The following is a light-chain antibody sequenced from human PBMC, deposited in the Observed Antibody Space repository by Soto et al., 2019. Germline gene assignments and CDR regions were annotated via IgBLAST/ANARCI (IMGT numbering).Light chain of an antibody. CDR3: QQANIFPIT. Sequence: DIQLTQSPSSVSASVGDRVTITCRASQGLSSWLAWYQQKPGKAPKLLIYAASTLQSGVPSRFSGSGSGTDFTLTINSLQPEDFATYYCQQANIFPITFGQGTRLEIK. CDR1: QGLSSW. J-gene: IGKJ5*01. V-gene: IGKV1D-12*01. CDR2: AAS.